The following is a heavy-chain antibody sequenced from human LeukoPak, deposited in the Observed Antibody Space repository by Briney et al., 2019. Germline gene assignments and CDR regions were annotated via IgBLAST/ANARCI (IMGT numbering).Heavy chain of an antibody. CDR1: GFTFSSYW. J-gene: IGHJ4*02. D-gene: IGHD3-22*01. CDR2: IKQDGSEK. Sequence: GGSLRLSCAASGFTFSSYWMSWVRQAPGKGLEWVANIKQDGSEKYYVDSVKGRFTISRDNAKNSLYLQMNSLRAEDTAVYYCARGVTYYYDSNGYFDYWGQGTLVTVSS. V-gene: IGHV3-7*04. CDR3: ARGVTYYYDSNGYFDY.